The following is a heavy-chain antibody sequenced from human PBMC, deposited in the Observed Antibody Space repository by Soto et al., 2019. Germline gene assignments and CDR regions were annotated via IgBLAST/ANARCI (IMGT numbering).Heavy chain of an antibody. V-gene: IGHV4-34*01. CDR3: AREAWHTAMVTTGADY. CDR2: INHSGST. CDR1: GGSFSGYY. D-gene: IGHD5-18*01. J-gene: IGHJ4*02. Sequence: SETLSLTCAVYGGSFSGYYWSWIRQPPGKGLEWIGEINHSGSTNYNPSLKSRVTISVDTSKNQFSLKLSSVTAADTAVYYCAREAWHTAMVTTGADYWGQGTLVTVSS.